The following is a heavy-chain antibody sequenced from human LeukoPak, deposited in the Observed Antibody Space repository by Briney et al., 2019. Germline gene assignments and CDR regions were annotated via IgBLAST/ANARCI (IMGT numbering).Heavy chain of an antibody. CDR2: ISSNGGST. D-gene: IGHD3-16*01. Sequence: GGSLRLSCAASGFTFSTYAMHWVRQAPGKGLEYVSVISSNGGSTYYADSVKGRFTISRDNPKNTLYLQMGSLRVEDMAVYYCARGEAWGNLDYWGQGTLVTVSS. CDR3: ARGEAWGNLDY. V-gene: IGHV3-64*02. J-gene: IGHJ4*02. CDR1: GFTFSTYA.